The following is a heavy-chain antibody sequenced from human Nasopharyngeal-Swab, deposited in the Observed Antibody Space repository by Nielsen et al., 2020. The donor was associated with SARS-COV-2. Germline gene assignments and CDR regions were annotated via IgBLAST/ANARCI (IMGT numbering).Heavy chain of an antibody. CDR3: ARDLVCSGGSCYSNGFDY. Sequence: SETLSLTCTVSGGSINSYYWSWIRQPPGKGLEWIGYIYYSGSTNYNPSLKSRVTISVDTSKNQFSLKLSSVTAADTAVYYCARDLVCSGGSCYSNGFDYWGQGTLVTVSS. CDR2: IYYSGST. CDR1: GGSINSYY. D-gene: IGHD2-15*01. V-gene: IGHV4-59*13. J-gene: IGHJ4*02.